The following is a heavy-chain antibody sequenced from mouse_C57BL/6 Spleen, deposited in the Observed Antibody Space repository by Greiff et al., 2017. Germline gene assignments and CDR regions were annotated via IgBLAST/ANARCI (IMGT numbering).Heavy chain of an antibody. D-gene: IGHD1-1*01. CDR2: INPNYGTT. Sequence: VQLKESGPELVKPGASVKISCKASGYSFTDYNMNWVKQSNGKSLEWIGVINPNYGTTSYNQKFKGKATLTVDQSSSTAYMQLNSLTSEDSAVYYCARSDYYYGSRRAMDDWGQGTSVTVSS. V-gene: IGHV1-39*01. J-gene: IGHJ4*01. CDR3: ARSDYYYGSRRAMDD. CDR1: GYSFTDYN.